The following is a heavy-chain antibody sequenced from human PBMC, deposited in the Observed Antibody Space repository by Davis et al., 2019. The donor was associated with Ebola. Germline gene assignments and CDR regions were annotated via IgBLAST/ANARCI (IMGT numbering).Heavy chain of an antibody. CDR1: GYTFTSYY. CDR2: INPSGGST. J-gene: IGHJ6*02. Sequence: ASVKVSCKASGYTFTSYYMHWVRQAPGQGLEWMGIINPSGGSTSYTQKFQGRVTMTRDTSTSTVYMELSSLRSEDTAVYYCARDRIVVVVAATQAYYYYGMDVWGQGTTVTVSS. D-gene: IGHD2-15*01. CDR3: ARDRIVVVVAATQAYYYYGMDV. V-gene: IGHV1-46*01.